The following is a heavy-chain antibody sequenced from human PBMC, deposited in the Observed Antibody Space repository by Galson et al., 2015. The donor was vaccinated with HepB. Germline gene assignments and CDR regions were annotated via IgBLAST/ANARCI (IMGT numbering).Heavy chain of an antibody. CDR1: GYNFTSYA. CDR2: INAGNGNT. Sequence: SVKVSCKASGYNFTSYARHCVRQAPGQRLEWMGWINAGNGNTKYSQKFQGRVTITRDTSASTAYMELSSLRSEDTAVYYCARRDSSGYYYDYWGQGTLVTVSS. CDR3: ARRDSSGYYYDY. V-gene: IGHV1-3*01. J-gene: IGHJ4*02. D-gene: IGHD3-22*01.